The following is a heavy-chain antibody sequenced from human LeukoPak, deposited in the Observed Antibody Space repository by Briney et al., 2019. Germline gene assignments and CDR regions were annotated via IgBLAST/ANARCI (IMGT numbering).Heavy chain of an antibody. V-gene: IGHV1-69*13. CDR2: IIPIFGTA. D-gene: IGHD3-22*01. CDR1: GGTFSSYA. Sequence: SVKVSCKASGGTFSSYAISWVRQTPGQGLEWMGGIIPIFGTANYAQKFQGRVTIPADESTSTAYMELSSLRSEDTAVYYCARDKVSSGYYYDSSGYGMDVWGQGTTVTVSS. J-gene: IGHJ6*02. CDR3: ARDKVSSGYYYDSSGYGMDV.